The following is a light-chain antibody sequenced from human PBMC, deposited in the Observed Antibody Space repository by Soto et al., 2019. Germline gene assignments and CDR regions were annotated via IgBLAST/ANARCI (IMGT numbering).Light chain of an antibody. Sequence: QSVLTQPASVSGAPGQSITISCTGTSSDVGGYNYVSWYHQHPGKAPKLMIYDVSNRPSGVSNRFSGSNSGNTASLTISGLRAEDEADYYCSSYTSSSTRVFGGGTKLTVL. CDR3: SSYTSSSTRV. J-gene: IGLJ3*02. CDR2: DVS. CDR1: SSDVGGYNY. V-gene: IGLV2-14*01.